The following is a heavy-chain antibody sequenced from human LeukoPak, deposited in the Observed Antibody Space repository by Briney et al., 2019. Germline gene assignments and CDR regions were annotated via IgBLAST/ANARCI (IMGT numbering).Heavy chain of an antibody. V-gene: IGHV3-30*02. CDR3: ASDYGGNSRGSATFDY. CDR1: GFTFRTYG. J-gene: IGHJ4*02. Sequence: GGSLRLSCAASGFTFRTYGMHWVRQAPGKGLEWLTFIRFDGGNKFYADSVKGRFTISRDNSKNTLYLQMNSLRAEDTAVYYCASDYGGNSRGSATFDYWGQGTLVTVSS. CDR2: IRFDGGNK. D-gene: IGHD4-23*01.